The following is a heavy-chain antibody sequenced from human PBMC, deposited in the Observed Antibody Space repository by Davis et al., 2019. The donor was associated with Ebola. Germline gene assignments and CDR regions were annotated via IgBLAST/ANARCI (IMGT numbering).Heavy chain of an antibody. D-gene: IGHD6-13*01. CDR3: ARGRQQLVLSNWFDP. Sequence: AASVKVSCKASGYTFTGYYMHWVRQAPGQGLEWMGWINPNSGGTNYAQKFQGWVTMTRDTSISTAYMELSRPRSDDTAVYYCARGRQQLVLSNWFDPWGQGTLVTVSS. CDR1: GYTFTGYY. V-gene: IGHV1-2*04. CDR2: INPNSGGT. J-gene: IGHJ5*02.